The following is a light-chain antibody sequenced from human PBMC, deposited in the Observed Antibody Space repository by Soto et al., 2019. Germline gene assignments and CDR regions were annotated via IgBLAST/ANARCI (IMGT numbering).Light chain of an antibody. CDR2: GAS. J-gene: IGKJ1*01. CDR1: QSVSSY. V-gene: IGKV3-15*01. CDR3: QQYNNWPSGT. Sequence: EVVLTQSPATLSLSPGDIATLSCRPSQSVSSYLAWYQQKPGQAPRLLIYGASTRATGIPARFSGSGSGTEFTLTISSLQSEDFAVYYCQQYNNWPSGTFGQGTKVDIK.